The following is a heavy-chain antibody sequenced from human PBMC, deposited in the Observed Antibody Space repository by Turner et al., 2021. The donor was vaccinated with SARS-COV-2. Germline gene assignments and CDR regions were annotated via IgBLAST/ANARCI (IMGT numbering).Heavy chain of an antibody. CDR3: SRRGLAVAAT. CDR1: GGSISSNGYY. J-gene: IGHJ5*02. CDR2: IYYGGST. V-gene: IGHV4-39*01. Sequence: QLQLQESGPGLVKPSETLSLTCTVSGGSISSNGYYWGWFRQPPGKGLEWIGSIYYGGSTYFNPSYKSRATISADMPKNQFFLRLTSLTAADTAVYSCSRRGLAVAATWGQGTLVAVSS. D-gene: IGHD6-19*01.